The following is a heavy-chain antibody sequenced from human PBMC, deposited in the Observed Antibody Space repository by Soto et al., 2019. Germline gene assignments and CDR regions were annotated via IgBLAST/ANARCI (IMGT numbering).Heavy chain of an antibody. CDR3: ARIVQLFERDSWFAP. V-gene: IGHV1-69*12. Sequence: QVQLVQSGAEVKKPGSSVKVSCKASGGTFSSYAISWVRQAPGQGLEWMGGIIPIFGTANYAQKFQGRVTISADESTSRAYMELSSLRSEDTAVYYCARIVQLFERDSWFAPWGQGTLVTVSS. CDR2: IIPIFGTA. J-gene: IGHJ5*02. D-gene: IGHD2-21*01. CDR1: GGTFSSYA.